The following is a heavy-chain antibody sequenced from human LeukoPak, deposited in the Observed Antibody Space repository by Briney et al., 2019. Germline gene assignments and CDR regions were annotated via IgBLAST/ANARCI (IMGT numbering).Heavy chain of an antibody. CDR2: ISAYNGNT. J-gene: IGHJ4*02. Sequence: ASVKDSCKASGYTFTSYGISWVRQAPGQRLEWMGWISAYNGNTNYAQKLQGRVTMTTDTSTSTAYMELRSLRSDDTAVYYCARERDYYGSGSYYSFDYWGQGTLVTVSS. V-gene: IGHV1-18*01. CDR3: ARERDYYGSGSYYSFDY. CDR1: GYTFTSYG. D-gene: IGHD3-10*01.